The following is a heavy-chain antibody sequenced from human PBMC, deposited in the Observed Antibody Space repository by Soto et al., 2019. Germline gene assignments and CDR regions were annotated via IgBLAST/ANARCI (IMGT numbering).Heavy chain of an antibody. V-gene: IGHV4-31*02. D-gene: IGHD3-16*02. CDR1: GGSISSGGCY. CDR2: IYYSGST. CDR3: ASMITFGGVIPG. J-gene: IGHJ4*02. Sequence: ILSLTCTVSGGSISSGGCYWSWIRQHPGKGLEWIGYIYYSGSTYYNPSLKSRVTISVDTSKNQFSLKLSSVTAADTAVYYCASMITFGGVIPGWGQGTLVTVSS.